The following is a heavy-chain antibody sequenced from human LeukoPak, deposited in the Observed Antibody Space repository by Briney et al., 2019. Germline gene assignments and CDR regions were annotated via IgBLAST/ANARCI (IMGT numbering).Heavy chain of an antibody. Sequence: GGSLRLSCAASGFTFSSYSMNWVRQAPGKGLEWVSSISSSSSYIYYADSVKGRFTISRDNAKNSLYLQMNSLRAEDTAVYYCARDSSSWGYAFDIWGQGTMVTVSS. CDR1: GFTFSSYS. V-gene: IGHV3-21*01. CDR3: ARDSSSWGYAFDI. CDR2: ISSSSSYI. J-gene: IGHJ3*02. D-gene: IGHD6-13*01.